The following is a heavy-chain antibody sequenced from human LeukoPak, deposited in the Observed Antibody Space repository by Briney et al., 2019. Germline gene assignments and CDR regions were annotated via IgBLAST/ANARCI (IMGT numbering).Heavy chain of an antibody. CDR2: IYSGGST. V-gene: IGHV3-66*01. Sequence: PGRSLRLSCAASGFTFSRYGMHWVRQAPGKGLEWVSVIYSGGSTYYADSVKGRFTISRDNSKNTLYLQMNSLRAEDTAVYYCAREEYSSSWDWFDPWGQGTLVTVSS. D-gene: IGHD6-6*01. J-gene: IGHJ5*02. CDR1: GFTFSRYG. CDR3: AREEYSSSWDWFDP.